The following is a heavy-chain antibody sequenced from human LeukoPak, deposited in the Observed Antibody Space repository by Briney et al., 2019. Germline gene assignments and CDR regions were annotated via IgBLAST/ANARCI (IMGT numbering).Heavy chain of an antibody. CDR2: IYPGDSDT. D-gene: IGHD3-3*01. J-gene: IGHJ4*02. CDR3: ARNPREDFWSGYYYYFDY. Sequence: GESLKISCKGSGYSFTSYWIGWVRQMPGKGLEWMGIIYPGDSDTRYSPSFQGQVTISADKSISTAYLQWSSLKASDTAMYYCARNPREDFWSGYYYYFDYWGQGTLVTVSS. CDR1: GYSFTSYW. V-gene: IGHV5-51*01.